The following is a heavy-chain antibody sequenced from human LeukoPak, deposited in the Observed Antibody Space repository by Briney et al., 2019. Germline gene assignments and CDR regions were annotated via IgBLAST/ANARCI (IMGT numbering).Heavy chain of an antibody. Sequence: GGSLRLSCAASGFTVSNNYMSWVRQAPGKGLEWVSVIYSGGSTYYADSVTGRFTMSRDNSKNTLYLQMNSLRAEDTAVYYCVKDLRGAGANYFDYWGQGTLVTVSS. CDR3: VKDLRGAGANYFDY. V-gene: IGHV3-53*01. CDR2: IYSGGST. J-gene: IGHJ4*02. CDR1: GFTVSNNY. D-gene: IGHD7-27*01.